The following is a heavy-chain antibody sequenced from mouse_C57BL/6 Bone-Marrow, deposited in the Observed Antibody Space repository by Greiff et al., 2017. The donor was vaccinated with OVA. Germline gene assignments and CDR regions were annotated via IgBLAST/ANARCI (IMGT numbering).Heavy chain of an antibody. CDR3: ATIYYGNLYAMDY. V-gene: IGHV1-76*01. Sequence: VQLQQPGAELVKPGASVKMSCKASGYTFTSYWITWVKQRPGQGLEWIARIYPGSGNTYYNEKFKGKATLTAEKSSSTAYMQLSSLTSEDSAVYFCATIYYGNLYAMDYWGQGTSVTVSS. CDR1: GYTFTSYW. D-gene: IGHD2-1*01. CDR2: IYPGSGNT. J-gene: IGHJ4*01.